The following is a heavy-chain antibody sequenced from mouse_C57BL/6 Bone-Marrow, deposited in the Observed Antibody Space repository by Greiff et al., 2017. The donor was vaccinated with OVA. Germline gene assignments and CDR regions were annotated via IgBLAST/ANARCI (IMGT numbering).Heavy chain of an antibody. CDR3: ASTMVSYFDY. V-gene: IGHV1-82*01. CDR1: GYAFSSSW. Sequence: QVQLKQSGPELVKPGASVKISCKASGYAFSSSWMNWVKQRPGKGLEWIGRIYPGDGDTNYNGKFKGKATLTADKSSSTAYMQLSSLTSEDSAVYFCASTMVSYFDYWGQGTTLTVSS. CDR2: IYPGDGDT. D-gene: IGHD2-2*01. J-gene: IGHJ2*01.